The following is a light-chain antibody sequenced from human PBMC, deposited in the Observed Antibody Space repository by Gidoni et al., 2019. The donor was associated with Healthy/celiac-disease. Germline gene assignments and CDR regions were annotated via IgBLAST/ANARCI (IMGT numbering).Light chain of an antibody. CDR2: DAS. Sequence: EIVLTQSPATLSLSPGERATLSCRASQSVSSYLAWYQQKPGQAPRLLIYDASNRATGIPARYSGSWSGTDFTLTISSLEPEDFAVYYCQQRSNWPRLTFGGXTKVEIK. J-gene: IGKJ4*01. CDR1: QSVSSY. CDR3: QQRSNWPRLT. V-gene: IGKV3-11*01.